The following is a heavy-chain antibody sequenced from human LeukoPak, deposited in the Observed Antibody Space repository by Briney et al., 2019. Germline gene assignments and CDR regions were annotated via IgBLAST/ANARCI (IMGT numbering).Heavy chain of an antibody. Sequence: ASVKVSCKASGFTFTSSAMQWVRQARGQRLEWIGWIVVGSGNTNYAQKFQERVTITRDTSTSTAYMELSSLRSEDTAVYYCAAMLAGGSPTSGDAFDIWGQGTMVTVSS. V-gene: IGHV1-58*02. CDR2: IVVGSGNT. J-gene: IGHJ3*02. D-gene: IGHD1-26*01. CDR1: GFTFTSSA. CDR3: AAMLAGGSPTSGDAFDI.